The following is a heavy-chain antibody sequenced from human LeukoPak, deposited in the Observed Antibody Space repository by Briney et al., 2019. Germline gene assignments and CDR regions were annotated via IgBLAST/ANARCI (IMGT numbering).Heavy chain of an antibody. CDR1: GFTFNDYG. V-gene: IGHV3-20*04. CDR2: IDWNGGYT. D-gene: IGHD3-22*01. J-gene: IGHJ4*02. CDR3: ARNYYDSSVASDY. Sequence: RTGGSLRLSCAASGFTFNDYGMSWVRQGPGKGLEWVSGIDWNGGYTAYADSVKGRFTISRDNAKNSLYLQMNSLTAGDTALYYCARNYYDSSVASDYWGQGTLVTVSS.